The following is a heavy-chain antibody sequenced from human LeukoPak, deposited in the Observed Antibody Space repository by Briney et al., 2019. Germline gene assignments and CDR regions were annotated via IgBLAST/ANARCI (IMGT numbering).Heavy chain of an antibody. CDR1: GFTFNNYA. Sequence: GGSLRLSCAASGFTFNNYAMIWVRQAPGKGLEWVSVISGSGNSTYYADSVKGRFTISRDNSKNTLYLQMNSLRAEDTAVYYCARVSRARYSDYWGQGTLVTVSS. D-gene: IGHD3-9*01. J-gene: IGHJ4*02. CDR2: ISGSGNST. V-gene: IGHV3-23*01. CDR3: ARVSRARYSDY.